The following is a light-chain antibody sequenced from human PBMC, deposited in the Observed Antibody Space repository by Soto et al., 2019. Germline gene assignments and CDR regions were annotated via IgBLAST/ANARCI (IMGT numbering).Light chain of an antibody. CDR1: SSDVGGYNY. J-gene: IGLJ2*01. CDR3: SSYTSSSTPEV. CDR2: DVS. Sequence: QSALTQPASVSGSPEQSITISCTGTSSDVGGYNYVSWYQQHPGKAPKLMIYDVSNRPSGVSNRFSGSKSGNTASLTISGLQAEDEADYYCSSYTSSSTPEVFGGGTQLTVL. V-gene: IGLV2-14*01.